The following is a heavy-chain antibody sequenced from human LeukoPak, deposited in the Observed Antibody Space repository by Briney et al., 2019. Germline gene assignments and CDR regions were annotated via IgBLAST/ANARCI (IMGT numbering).Heavy chain of an antibody. Sequence: GGALRLSCAASGFTFDDYAMHWVRQAPGKGLEWVSGISGNGGNTYYADSVKGRFTISRDNSKETLYLQMNSLRAEDTAVYYCASRSSSLKWYFDLWGRGTLVTVSS. D-gene: IGHD2-2*01. J-gene: IGHJ2*01. CDR1: GFTFDDYA. V-gene: IGHV3-23*01. CDR2: ISGNGGNT. CDR3: ASRSSSLKWYFDL.